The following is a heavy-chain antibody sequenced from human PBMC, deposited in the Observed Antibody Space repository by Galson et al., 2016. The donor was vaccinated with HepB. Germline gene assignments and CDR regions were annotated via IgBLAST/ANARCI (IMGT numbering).Heavy chain of an antibody. Sequence: SETLSLTCIVSGGSINNYYWSWIRQPPGKGLEWIGYIYYSGSTNYNPSLKSRVTISVDTSKNQFSLQLSSVTAADTAVYYCARHYNSGTYPLDYWGQGALVTVSS. CDR3: ARHYNSGTYPLDY. D-gene: IGHD3-10*01. CDR1: GGSINNYY. V-gene: IGHV4-59*08. J-gene: IGHJ4*02. CDR2: IYYSGST.